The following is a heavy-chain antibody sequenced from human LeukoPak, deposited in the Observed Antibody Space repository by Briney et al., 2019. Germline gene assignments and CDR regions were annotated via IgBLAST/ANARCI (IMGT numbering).Heavy chain of an antibody. J-gene: IGHJ4*02. CDR3: AKVREKQWLYYFGF. D-gene: IGHD6-19*01. V-gene: IGHV3-23*01. Sequence: PGGSLRLSCAASGFTSSTYGMSWVRQAPGKGLEWVSLISASGGTTYYADSVKGRFTISRDNSENTLYLQMNSLRAEDTAVYYCAKVREKQWLYYFGFWGQGTLVTVSS. CDR1: GFTSSTYG. CDR2: ISASGGTT.